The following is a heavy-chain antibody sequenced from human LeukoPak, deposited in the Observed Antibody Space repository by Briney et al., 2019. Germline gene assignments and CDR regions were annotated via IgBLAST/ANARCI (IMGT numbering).Heavy chain of an antibody. D-gene: IGHD4-11*01. CDR3: ARAAYRAFYI. J-gene: IGHJ3*02. CDR1: GDSVSSNSVT. V-gene: IGHV6-1*01. CDR2: TYYRSSWSN. Sequence: SQTLSLTCAISGDSVSSNSVTWNWIRQSPSRGLEWLGRTYYRSSWSNDYAPSVRSRITMNSDTAKNQFSLQLNSVTPEDTAVYYCARAAYRAFYIWGQGTMVTVSS.